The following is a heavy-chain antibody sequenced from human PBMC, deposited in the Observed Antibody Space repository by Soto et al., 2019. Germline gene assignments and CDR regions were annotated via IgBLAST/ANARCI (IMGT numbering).Heavy chain of an antibody. CDR1: GFTFSNYG. Sequence: PGGSLRLSCAASGFTFSNYGMHWVRQAPGKGLEWVSYISSNSSNIYYADSVKGRFTISRDNAKNSLYLQMNSLRAEDTAVYYCARDYSSYGPFDYWGQGTLVTVSS. V-gene: IGHV3-48*01. J-gene: IGHJ4*02. D-gene: IGHD5-18*01. CDR3: ARDYSSYGPFDY. CDR2: ISSNSSNI.